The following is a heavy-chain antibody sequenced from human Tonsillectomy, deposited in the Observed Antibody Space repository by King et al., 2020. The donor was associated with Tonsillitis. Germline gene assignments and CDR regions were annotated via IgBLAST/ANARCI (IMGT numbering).Heavy chain of an antibody. J-gene: IGHJ6*02. CDR2: ISAYNGNT. CDR1: GYTFTSYG. Sequence: QLVQSGAEVKKPGASVKVSCKASGYTFTSYGISWVRQAPGQGLEWMGWISAYNGNTNYAQKLQGRVTKTTDTSTSTAYMELRSLRSDDTAVYYCARDIVVVPAARYPYGMDVWGQGTTVTVSS. V-gene: IGHV1-18*04. CDR3: ARDIVVVPAARYPYGMDV. D-gene: IGHD2-2*01.